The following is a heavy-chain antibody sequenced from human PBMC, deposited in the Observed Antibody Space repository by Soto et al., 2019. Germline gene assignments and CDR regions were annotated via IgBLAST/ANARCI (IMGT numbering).Heavy chain of an antibody. D-gene: IGHD3-22*01. CDR3: ARVNDSSGYYYVCDY. CDR2: ISYDGSNK. J-gene: IGHJ4*02. V-gene: IGHV3-30-3*01. CDR1: GFTFSSYA. Sequence: QVQLVESGGGVVQPGRSLRLSCAASGFTFSSYAMHWVRQAPGKGLEWVAVISYDGSNKYYADSGKGRFTISRDNSKNTLYLQMNGLRADDTAVYYCARVNDSSGYYYVCDYWGPGTLVTVSS.